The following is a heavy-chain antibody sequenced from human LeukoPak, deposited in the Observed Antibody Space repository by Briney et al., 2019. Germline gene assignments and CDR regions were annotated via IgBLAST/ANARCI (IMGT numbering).Heavy chain of an antibody. CDR3: AKDLSYCSGGSCYLLPYSFAY. CDR2: ISGSGGST. Sequence: PGGSLRLSCAASGFTFSSYAMSWVRQAPGKGLEWVSAISGSGGSTYYADSVKGRFTISRDNSKNTLYLQMNSLRAEDTAVYYCAKDLSYCSGGSCYLLPYSFAYWGQGPLVTVSS. D-gene: IGHD2-15*01. CDR1: GFTFSSYA. V-gene: IGHV3-23*01. J-gene: IGHJ4*02.